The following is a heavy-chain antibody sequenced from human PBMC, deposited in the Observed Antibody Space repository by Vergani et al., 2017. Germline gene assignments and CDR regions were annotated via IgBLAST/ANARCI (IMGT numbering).Heavy chain of an antibody. Sequence: EVQLVESGGGLVKPGGSLRLSCAASGFTFINAWMTWVRQAPGKGLEWVGRIKSKTDGGTTYYAAPVKGKFTISRDDSKNTLYLQMNSLKTEDTAVYYCARSSWGITMVRGETWGQGTLVTVSS. CDR1: GFTFINAW. J-gene: IGHJ5*02. D-gene: IGHD3-10*01. V-gene: IGHV3-15*01. CDR2: IKSKTDGGTT. CDR3: ARSSWGITMVRGET.